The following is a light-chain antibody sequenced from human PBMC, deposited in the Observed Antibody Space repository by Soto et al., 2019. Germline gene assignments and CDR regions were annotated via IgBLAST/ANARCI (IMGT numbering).Light chain of an antibody. CDR3: AAWDDSLNGYV. J-gene: IGLJ1*01. Sequence: QSVLTQPPSASGSPGQSVTISCTGTSSDVGGYNYVYWYQQHPGTAPKLLIYSDNQRPSGVPDRFSGSKSGTSASLTISGLQSEDEADYYCAAWDDSLNGYVFGTGTKVTVL. CDR2: SDN. V-gene: IGLV1-44*01. CDR1: SSDVGGYN.